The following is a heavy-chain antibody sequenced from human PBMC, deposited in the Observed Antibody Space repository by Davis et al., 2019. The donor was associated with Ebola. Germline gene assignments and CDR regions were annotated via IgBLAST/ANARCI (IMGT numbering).Heavy chain of an antibody. V-gene: IGHV4-39*07. CDR2: IYYSGST. CDR3: ARGDYWDY. J-gene: IGHJ4*02. Sequence: PGGSLRLSCTVSGGSISSSSYYWGWIRQPPGKGLEWIGSIYYSGSTNYNPSLKSRVTISVDTSKNQFSLKLSSVTAADTAVYYCARGDYWDYWGQGTLVTVSS. CDR1: GGSISSSSYY.